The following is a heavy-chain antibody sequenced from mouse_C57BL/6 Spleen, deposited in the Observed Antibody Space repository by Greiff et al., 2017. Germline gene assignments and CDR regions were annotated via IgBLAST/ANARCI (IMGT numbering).Heavy chain of an antibody. CDR3: ATYDYERNFDY. CDR2: INPNYGTT. CDR1: GYSFTDYN. D-gene: IGHD2-4*01. J-gene: IGHJ2*01. Sequence: EVNLVESGPELVKPGASVKISCKASGYSFTDYNMHWVKQSNGKSLEWIGVINPNYGTTSYNQKFKGKATLTVDQSSSTAYMQLNSLTSEDSAVYYCATYDYERNFDYWGQGTTLTVSS. V-gene: IGHV1-39*01.